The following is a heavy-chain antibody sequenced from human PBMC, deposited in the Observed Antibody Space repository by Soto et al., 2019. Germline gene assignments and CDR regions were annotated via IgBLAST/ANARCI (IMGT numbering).Heavy chain of an antibody. J-gene: IGHJ6*02. CDR3: ARERTSKGGMDV. Sequence: GGFLRLSCAASGFTFSNDWMNWVRQGPGKGLEWVSRIISGGTRVTYADSVKGRFTIARDNAKNTLYLEMHSLTAEDTAVYYCARERTSKGGMDVWGQGTTVTVSS. CDR2: IISGGTRV. CDR1: GFTFSNDW. V-gene: IGHV3-74*01.